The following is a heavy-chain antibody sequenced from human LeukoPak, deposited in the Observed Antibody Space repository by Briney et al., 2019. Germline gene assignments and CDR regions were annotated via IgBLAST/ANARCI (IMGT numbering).Heavy chain of an antibody. J-gene: IGHJ4*02. Sequence: SETLSLTCAVYGGSFSGYYWSWIRRPPGKGLEWIGEINHSGSTNYNPSLKSRVTISVDTSKNQFSLKLSSVTAADTAVYYCARAMGEYYDSSGYPFDYWGQGTLVTVSS. CDR2: INHSGST. CDR3: ARAMGEYYDSSGYPFDY. D-gene: IGHD3-22*01. V-gene: IGHV4-34*01. CDR1: GGSFSGYY.